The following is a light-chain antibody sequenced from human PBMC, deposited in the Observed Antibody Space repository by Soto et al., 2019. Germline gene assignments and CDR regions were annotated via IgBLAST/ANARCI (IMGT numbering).Light chain of an antibody. CDR3: QQLNSYPHT. CDR2: AAS. Sequence: DIHLTQSPSFLSASVGDRVTITCRASQGISSYLAWYQQKPGKAPKLLIYAASTLQSGVPSRFSGSGSGTEFTLTISSLHPEDFATYYCQQLNSYPHTFGQGTKLEIK. CDR1: QGISSY. V-gene: IGKV1-9*01. J-gene: IGKJ2*01.